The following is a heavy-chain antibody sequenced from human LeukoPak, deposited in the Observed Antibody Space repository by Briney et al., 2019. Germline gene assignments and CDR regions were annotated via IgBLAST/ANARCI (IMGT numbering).Heavy chain of an antibody. CDR3: ARTTLSYYYYYGMDV. J-gene: IGHJ6*02. D-gene: IGHD1-26*01. V-gene: IGHV4-59*08. CDR2: IYYSGST. Sequence: SETLSLTCTVSGGSISSYYWSWIRQPPGKGLEWIGYIYYSGSTNYNPSLKSRVTISVDTSKDQFSLKLSSVTAADTAVYYCARTTLSYYYYYGMDVWGQGTTVTVSS. CDR1: GGSISSYY.